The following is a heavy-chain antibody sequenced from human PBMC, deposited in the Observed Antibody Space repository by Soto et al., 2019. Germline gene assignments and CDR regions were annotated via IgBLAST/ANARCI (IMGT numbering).Heavy chain of an antibody. CDR2: ISSSSSYI. CDR1: GFTFSSYS. V-gene: IGHV3-21*01. CDR3: ARDRYGGIGSGPLYDY. J-gene: IGHJ4*02. Sequence: GGSLRLSCAASGFTFSSYSMNWVRQAPGKGLEWVSSISSSSSYIYYADSVKGRFTISRDNAKNSLYLQMNSLRAEDTAVYYCARDRYGGIGSGPLYDYWGQGTLVTVSS. D-gene: IGHD3-10*01.